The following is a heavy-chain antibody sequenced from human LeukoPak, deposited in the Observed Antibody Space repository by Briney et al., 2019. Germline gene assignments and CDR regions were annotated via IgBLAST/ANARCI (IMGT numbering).Heavy chain of an antibody. Sequence: SETLSLTCTVSGGSISSHYWSWIGQPPGKGLEWIGYIYYSGSTNYNPSLKSRVTISVDTSKNQFSLKLSSVIAADTAVYYCARDLSYDFWSGYTSNWFDPWGQGTLVTVSS. CDR1: GGSISSHY. CDR2: IYYSGST. V-gene: IGHV4-59*11. CDR3: ARDLSYDFWSGYTSNWFDP. J-gene: IGHJ5*02. D-gene: IGHD3-3*01.